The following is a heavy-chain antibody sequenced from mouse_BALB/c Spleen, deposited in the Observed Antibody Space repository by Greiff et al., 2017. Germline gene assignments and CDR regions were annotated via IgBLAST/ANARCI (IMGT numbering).Heavy chain of an antibody. V-gene: IGHV4-1*02. J-gene: IGHJ2*01. CDR3: ARVFYSSFDY. CDR2: INPDSSTI. Sequence: AAEGVDFSRYWMSWVRQAPGKGLEWIGEINPDSSTINYTPSLKDKFIISRDNAKNTLYLQMSKVRSEDTALYYCARVFYSSFDYWGQGTTLTVSS. D-gene: IGHD2-12*01. CDR1: GVDFSRYW.